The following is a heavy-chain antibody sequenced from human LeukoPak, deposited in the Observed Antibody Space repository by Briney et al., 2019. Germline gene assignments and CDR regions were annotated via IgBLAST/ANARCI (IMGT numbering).Heavy chain of an antibody. CDR2: IIPILGIA. V-gene: IGHV1-69*04. Sequence: SVTVSCKASGGTFSIYAISWVRQAPGQGLEWMGRIIPILGIANYAQKFQGRVTITADKSTSTAYMELSSLRSEDTAVYYCARDGPGGGDYVGDYYGMDVWGQGTTVTVSS. CDR3: ARDGPGGGDYVGDYYGMDV. CDR1: GGTFSIYA. J-gene: IGHJ6*02. D-gene: IGHD4-17*01.